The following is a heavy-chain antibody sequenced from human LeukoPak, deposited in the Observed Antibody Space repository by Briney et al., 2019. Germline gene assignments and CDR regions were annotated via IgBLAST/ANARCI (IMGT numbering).Heavy chain of an antibody. Sequence: PGGALRLSCAASGFTFSSYAMHWVRQAPGKGLEWVAVISYDGSKKYYADSVKGRFTISRDNSKNTLYLQMNSLRAEDTAVYYCARESTIFGVAESFDYWGQGTLVTVSS. CDR3: ARESTIFGVAESFDY. J-gene: IGHJ4*02. CDR2: ISYDGSKK. D-gene: IGHD3-3*01. CDR1: GFTFSSYA. V-gene: IGHV3-30-3*01.